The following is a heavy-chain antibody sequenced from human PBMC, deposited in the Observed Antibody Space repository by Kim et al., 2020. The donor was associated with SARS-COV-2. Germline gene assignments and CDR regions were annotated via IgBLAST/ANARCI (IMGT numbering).Heavy chain of an antibody. D-gene: IGHD3-10*01. Sequence: GGSLRLSCAASGFTFDDYAMHWVRQAPGKGLEWVSGISWNSGSIGYADSVKGRFTISRDNAKNSLYLQMTSLRAEDTALYYCAKADTFYYGSGSYVGYWG. CDR1: GFTFDDYA. CDR3: AKADTFYYGSGSYVGY. V-gene: IGHV3-9*01. CDR2: ISWNSGSI. J-gene: IGHJ4*01.